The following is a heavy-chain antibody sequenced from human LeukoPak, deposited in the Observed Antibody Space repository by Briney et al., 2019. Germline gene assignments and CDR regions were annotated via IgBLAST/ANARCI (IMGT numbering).Heavy chain of an antibody. Sequence: GTSLRLSCAASGFTFNSYGMHWVRQAPGKGLEWVALIWYDGSNKYYADSVKGRFTISRDNAKNSLYLQMNSLRAEDTAVYYCARGIGGYDTSGTPKDWFDPWGQGTLVTVSS. CDR1: GFTFNSYG. D-gene: IGHD3-22*01. V-gene: IGHV3-33*03. CDR2: IWYDGSNK. CDR3: ARGIGGYDTSGTPKDWFDP. J-gene: IGHJ5*02.